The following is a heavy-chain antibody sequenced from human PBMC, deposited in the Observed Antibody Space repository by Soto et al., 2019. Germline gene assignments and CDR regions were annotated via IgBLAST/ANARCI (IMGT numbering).Heavy chain of an antibody. CDR2: VSGPGGGT. CDR1: GFTFSRFA. CDR3: AKGKISTTTYTAFES. D-gene: IGHD1-26*01. V-gene: IGHV3-23*01. J-gene: IGHJ5*01. Sequence: EVQLLESGGGLVHLGGSLRLSCEASGFTFSRFAMSWVRQTPGKGLEWVSTVSGPGGGTYYADYVKGRFTISRDNFKSAVRLQMNSLRAEDTAIYYCAKGKISTTTYTAFESWGRGTLVSVSS.